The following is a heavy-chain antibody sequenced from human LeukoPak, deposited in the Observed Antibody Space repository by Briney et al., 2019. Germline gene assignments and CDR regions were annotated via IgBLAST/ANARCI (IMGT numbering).Heavy chain of an antibody. CDR2: INPNSGGT. CDR1: GYTFTGYY. CDR3: ARAQHIVVVTAILKLFDY. V-gene: IGHV1-2*06. D-gene: IGHD2-21*02. Sequence: ASVKVSCKASGYTFTGYYMHWVRQAPGQGLEWMGRINPNSGGTNYAQKFQGRVTMTRDTSISTAYMELSRLRSDDTAVYYCARAQHIVVVTAILKLFDYWGQGTLVTVSS. J-gene: IGHJ4*02.